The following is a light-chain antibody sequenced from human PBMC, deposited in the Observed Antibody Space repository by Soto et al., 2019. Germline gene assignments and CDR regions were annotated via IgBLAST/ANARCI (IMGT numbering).Light chain of an antibody. CDR2: EVS. CDR1: SRDVGAYNY. J-gene: IGLJ1*01. V-gene: IGLV2-8*01. Sequence: QSALTQPPSASGSHGQSVTISCTGTSRDVGAYNYVSWYQQHPGKAPKLMISEVSQRPSGVPDRFSGSKSGNTASLTVSGLQAEDEADYYCSSYAGTNNFVFGTWTKVTFL. CDR3: SSYAGTNNFV.